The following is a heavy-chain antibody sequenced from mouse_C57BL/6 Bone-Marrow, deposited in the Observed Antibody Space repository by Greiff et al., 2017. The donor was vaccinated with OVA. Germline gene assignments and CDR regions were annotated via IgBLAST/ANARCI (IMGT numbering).Heavy chain of an antibody. V-gene: IGHV2-5*01. J-gene: IGHJ3*01. Sequence: VKLMESGPGLVQPSQSLSITCTVSGFSLTSYGVHWVRQSPGKGLEWLGVIWRGGSTDYNAAIMSRLSITKDNSKSQVFLKMIRLQADDTAIYYCAKRGNGYYVAYWGQGTLLTVSA. CDR2: IWRGGST. D-gene: IGHD2-3*01. CDR1: GFSLTSYG. CDR3: AKRGNGYYVAY.